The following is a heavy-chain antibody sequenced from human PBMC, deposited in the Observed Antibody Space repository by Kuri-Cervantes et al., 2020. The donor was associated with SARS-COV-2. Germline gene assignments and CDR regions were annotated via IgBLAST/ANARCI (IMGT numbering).Heavy chain of an antibody. Sequence: GESLKISCAASGFTFSNAWMSWVRQAPGKGLEWVGRIKSKTDGGTTDYAAPVKGRFTISRDDSKNTLYLQMNSLKTEDTAVYYCTTDIVVVPAARVDYHYMDVWGKGTTVTVSS. D-gene: IGHD2-2*01. CDR2: IKSKTDGGTT. CDR1: GFTFSNAW. V-gene: IGHV3-15*01. J-gene: IGHJ6*03. CDR3: TTDIVVVPAARVDYHYMDV.